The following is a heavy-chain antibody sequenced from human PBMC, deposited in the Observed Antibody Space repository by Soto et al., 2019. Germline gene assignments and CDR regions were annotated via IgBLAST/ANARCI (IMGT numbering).Heavy chain of an antibody. CDR2: ISYGGSTK. CDR3: ARALSKYRTSSVYDY. J-gene: IGHJ4*02. CDR1: GFTFSNYS. V-gene: IGHV3-30-3*01. Sequence: QVQLVESGGGLVQPGGSLRLSCAASGFTFSNYSMNWVRQAPGKGLEWVAVISYGGSTKYYADSVKGRFTISRDNSKNTLYLQMNSLRAEDTAVYYCARALSKYRTSSVYDYWGQGTLVTVSS. D-gene: IGHD6-6*01.